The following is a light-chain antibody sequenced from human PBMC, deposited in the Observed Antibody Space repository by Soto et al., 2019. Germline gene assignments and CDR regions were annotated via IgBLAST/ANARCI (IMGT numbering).Light chain of an antibody. CDR2: YND. V-gene: IGLV1-47*02. Sequence: QSVLTQPPSASGTPGQRVTISCSGSSSNIGSNYVYWYQQLPGSAPKLLIYYNDRRPSGVPDRFSGSKSGTSASLAISGLRSEDESDYYCAAWDDSLSGYYVFGTGTKVT. CDR1: SSNIGSNY. CDR3: AAWDDSLSGYYV. J-gene: IGLJ1*01.